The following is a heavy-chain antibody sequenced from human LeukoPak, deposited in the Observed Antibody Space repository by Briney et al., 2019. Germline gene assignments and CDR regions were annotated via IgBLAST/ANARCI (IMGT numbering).Heavy chain of an antibody. CDR1: GYTFTNYY. Sequence: GASVKVSCKASGYTFTNYYIHWVRQAPGQSLEWMGIINPSDSGTTSAQEFQGRVTMTRDMSTSTVYMELSSLRSEDTAVYYCAAYGSGRYSYFDLWGQGTLVTVSS. J-gene: IGHJ5*02. V-gene: IGHV1-46*01. CDR2: INPSDSGT. D-gene: IGHD3-10*01. CDR3: AAYGSGRYSYFDL.